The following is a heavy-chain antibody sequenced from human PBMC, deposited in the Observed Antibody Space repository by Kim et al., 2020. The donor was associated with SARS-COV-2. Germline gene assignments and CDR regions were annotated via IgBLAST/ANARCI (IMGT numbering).Heavy chain of an antibody. CDR2: IIPIFGTA. Sequence: SVKVSCKASGGTFSSYAISWVRQAPGQGLEWMGGIIPIFGTANYAQKFQGRVTITADESTSTAYMELSSLRSEDTAVYYCARDPVAVAANNWFDPWGQGTLVTVSS. D-gene: IGHD6-19*01. J-gene: IGHJ5*02. CDR1: GGTFSSYA. V-gene: IGHV1-69*13. CDR3: ARDPVAVAANNWFDP.